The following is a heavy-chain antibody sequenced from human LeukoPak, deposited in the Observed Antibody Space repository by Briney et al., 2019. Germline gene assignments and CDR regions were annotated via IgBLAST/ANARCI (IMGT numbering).Heavy chain of an antibody. CDR1: GFTLISYA. Sequence: GGSLRLSCAASGFTLISYAMSWVRQAPGKGLEWVANIKQDGSKKSYVDSVKGRFTISRDNAKNSLYLQMNSLRAEDTAIYYCTRVGYIDEGIDYWGQGTLVTVSS. D-gene: IGHD5-24*01. V-gene: IGHV3-7*04. CDR2: IKQDGSKK. CDR3: TRVGYIDEGIDY. J-gene: IGHJ4*02.